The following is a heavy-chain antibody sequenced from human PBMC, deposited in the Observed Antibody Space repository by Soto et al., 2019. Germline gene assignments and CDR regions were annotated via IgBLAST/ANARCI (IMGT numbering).Heavy chain of an antibody. CDR2: TNPNDAGT. J-gene: IGHJ4*02. CDR1: GYTLTTYH. Sequence: QVQLVQSGAEVKKPGASVKVSCKASGYTLTTYHMHWVRQAPGQGLEWMGITNPNDAGTTYAQKFHGRATVTRDTSTSTLYMELNSLRSEDTAVYYCARRALGSIDYWGQGTLVTVSS. CDR3: ARRALGSIDY. V-gene: IGHV1-46*01.